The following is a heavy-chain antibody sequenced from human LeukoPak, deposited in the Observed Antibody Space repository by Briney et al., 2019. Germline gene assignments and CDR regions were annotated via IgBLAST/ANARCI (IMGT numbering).Heavy chain of an antibody. CDR1: EFTFSKFW. D-gene: IGHD2/OR15-2a*01. Sequence: EGSLRLSCAASEFTFSKFWMHWVRQAPGKGLVWVSGINSDESTTTYADSVKGRFTVSRDNAKNTLYLQMNSLRTADTAIYYCARGNYYGMDVWGQGTTVTVSS. J-gene: IGHJ6*02. CDR2: INSDESTT. V-gene: IGHV3-74*01. CDR3: ARGNYYGMDV.